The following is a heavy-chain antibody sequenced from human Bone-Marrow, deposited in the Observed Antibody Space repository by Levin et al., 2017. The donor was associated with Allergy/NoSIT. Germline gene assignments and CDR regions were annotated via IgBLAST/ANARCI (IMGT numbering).Heavy chain of an antibody. D-gene: IGHD3-10*01. CDR1: GASISSGDHY. J-gene: IGHJ4*02. CDR2: IYYSGST. CDR3: ATLSYYYSAGTHPYEDY. V-gene: IGHV4-30-4*01. Sequence: SETLSLTCTVSGASISSGDHYWSWVRQPPGKGLEWIGYIYYSGSTYYNPSLMSRITISLDTSKNQFSLKLRSVTAADTAVYYCATLSYYYSAGTHPYEDYWGLGTLVTVSS.